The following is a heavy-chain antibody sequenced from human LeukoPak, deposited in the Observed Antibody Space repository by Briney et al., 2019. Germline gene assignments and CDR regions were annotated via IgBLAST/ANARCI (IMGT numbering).Heavy chain of an antibody. J-gene: IGHJ4*02. D-gene: IGHD3-16*01. Sequence: GGSLRLSCTASGFTFSDYCMTWVRQAPGKGLESVANINQDGSEKSSVDSVKGRFTISRDNAKKSLYLQMNSLRAEDAAVYYCARDLSQFCWGTYDYWGQGTLVTVSS. CDR2: INQDGSEK. CDR1: GFTFSDYC. CDR3: ARDLSQFCWGTYDY. V-gene: IGHV3-7*04.